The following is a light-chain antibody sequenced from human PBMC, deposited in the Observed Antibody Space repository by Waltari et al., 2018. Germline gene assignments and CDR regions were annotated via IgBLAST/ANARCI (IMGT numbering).Light chain of an antibody. V-gene: IGKV1-5*03. CDR1: QTIISW. Sequence: DIQMTQSPSTLSASVGDRVNITCRASQTIISWLVWYQQKPGQAPRLLIYRATALETGVLTRFSGTGSRTEFTLTINGLHPDDSATYFCQQYDSFWTFGQGTKVEVK. CDR3: QQYDSFWT. J-gene: IGKJ1*01. CDR2: RAT.